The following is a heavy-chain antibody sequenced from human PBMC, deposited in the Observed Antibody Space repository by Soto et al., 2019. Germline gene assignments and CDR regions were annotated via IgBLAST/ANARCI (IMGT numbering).Heavy chain of an antibody. D-gene: IGHD1-1*01. CDR2: IYPGDSDT. CDR3: ARHGKVSSMTNYFDA. Sequence: GESLKISCKGSGYSFTSYWIAWVRQMPGKGLECMGIIYPGDSDTRYSPSFQGQVTISVDKSINTAYLQWSSLRASDTAIYYCARHGKVSSMTNYFDAWGQGDLVTVSS. J-gene: IGHJ4*02. V-gene: IGHV5-51*01. CDR1: GYSFTSYW.